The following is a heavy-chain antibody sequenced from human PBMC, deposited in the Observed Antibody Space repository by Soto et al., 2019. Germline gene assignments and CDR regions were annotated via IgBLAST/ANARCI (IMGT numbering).Heavy chain of an antibody. V-gene: IGHV4-4*07. CDR1: GGSINNYY. Sequence: LTCTVSGGSINNYYWTWIRQPAGMGLEWIGRIYSSGSTNYNSSLKSRVTMSVDTSKNQISLKLTSVTAADTAVYYCARQTTYSSSWYDYWGQGTLVTVSS. D-gene: IGHD6-13*01. CDR3: ARQTTYSSSWYDY. J-gene: IGHJ4*02. CDR2: IYSSGST.